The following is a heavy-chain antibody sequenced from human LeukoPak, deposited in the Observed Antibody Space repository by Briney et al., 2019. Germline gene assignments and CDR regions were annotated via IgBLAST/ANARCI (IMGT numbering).Heavy chain of an antibody. CDR2: IIPIFGTA. CDR3: ARGRVAAAGTTT. J-gene: IGHJ4*02. Sequence: SVKVSCKASGGTFSSYAISWVRQAPGQGLEWMGGIIPIFGTANYAQKFQGRVTITADKSTSTAYMELSSLRSEDTAVYYCARGRVAAAGTTTWGQGTLVTVSS. D-gene: IGHD6-13*01. CDR1: GGTFSSYA. V-gene: IGHV1-69*06.